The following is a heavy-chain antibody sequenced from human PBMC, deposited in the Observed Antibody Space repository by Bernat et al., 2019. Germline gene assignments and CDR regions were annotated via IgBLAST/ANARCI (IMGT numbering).Heavy chain of an antibody. V-gene: IGHV3-30*18. J-gene: IGHJ6*03. CDR1: GFTFSSYG. CDR3: AKQFGFYDHYYYYYMDV. Sequence: QVQLVESGGGVVQPGRSLRLSCAASGFTFSSYGMHWVRQAPGKGLEWVAVISYDGSNKDYADSVKGRFTISRDNSKNTLYLQMNSLRAEDTAVYYCAKQFGFYDHYYYYYMDVWGKGTTVTVSS. D-gene: IGHD3-10*01. CDR2: ISYDGSNK.